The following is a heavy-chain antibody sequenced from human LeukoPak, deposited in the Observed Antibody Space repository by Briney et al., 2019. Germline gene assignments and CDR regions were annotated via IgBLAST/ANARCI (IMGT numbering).Heavy chain of an antibody. CDR1: GFTFSSFA. J-gene: IGHJ4*02. CDR2: VSYTRIAT. D-gene: IGHD6-13*01. V-gene: IGHV3-23*05. Sequence: GGSLRLSCAASGFTFSSFALSWVRQAPGKGLEWVSGVSYTRIATYYADSVKGRFTISRDNAKNSLYLQMNSLRAEDTAVYYCTRDVGAAGYWGQGTPVTVSS. CDR3: TRDVGAAGY.